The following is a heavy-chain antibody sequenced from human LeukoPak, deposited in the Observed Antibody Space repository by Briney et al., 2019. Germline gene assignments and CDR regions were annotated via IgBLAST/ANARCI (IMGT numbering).Heavy chain of an antibody. CDR3: AKASGSRTTGGFYMDV. CDR2: INHFGST. V-gene: IGHV4-34*01. Sequence: SETLSLTCAVYGGSLSGYYWSWVRQPRGKGREWIGEINHFGSTDYNPSRRSRVTMSVDKSKNDFSLSMTSVTAADTAVYYCAKASGSRTTGGFYMDVWGKGTTVTISS. J-gene: IGHJ6*03. CDR1: GGSLSGYY. D-gene: IGHD1-26*01.